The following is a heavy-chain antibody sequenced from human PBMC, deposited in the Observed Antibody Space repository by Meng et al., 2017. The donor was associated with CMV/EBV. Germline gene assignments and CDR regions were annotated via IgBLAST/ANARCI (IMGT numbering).Heavy chain of an antibody. CDR1: GGSFSGYY. CDR3: ARVARITMVRGQWGGDY. J-gene: IGHJ4*02. CDR2: INHSGST. Sequence: SQTLSLTCAVYGGSFSGYYWSWIRQPPGKGLEWIGEINHSGSTNYNPSLKSRVTISVDTSKNQFSLKLSSVTAAGTAVYYCARVARITMVRGQWGGDYWGQGTLVTVSS. V-gene: IGHV4-34*01. D-gene: IGHD3-10*01.